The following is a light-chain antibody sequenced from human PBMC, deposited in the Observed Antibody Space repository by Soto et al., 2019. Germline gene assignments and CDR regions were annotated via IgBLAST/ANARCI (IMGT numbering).Light chain of an antibody. J-gene: IGKJ4*01. Sequence: DIQMTQSPSSLSASVGDRVTITCRASQSISTYLHWYQQKPGKAPNLLIYAASTLQSGVPSRFSGSGSETDLTLTISSLQPEDFATYFCQHGYSTPLTFGGGTKVDI. V-gene: IGKV1-39*01. CDR2: AAS. CDR1: QSISTY. CDR3: QHGYSTPLT.